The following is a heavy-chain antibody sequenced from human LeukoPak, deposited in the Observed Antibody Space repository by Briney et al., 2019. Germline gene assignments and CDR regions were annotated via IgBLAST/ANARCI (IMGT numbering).Heavy chain of an antibody. Sequence: GGSLRLSSAASGFTFSSSRMHWVRQAPGKGLVWVSRIKSDGSTTTYADSVKGRFTISRDNAKNTLYLQMNSLRAEDTAVYYCARMVDTHCDCWGQGTLVTVSS. CDR1: GFTFSSSR. CDR3: ARMVDTHCDC. CDR2: IKSDGSTT. J-gene: IGHJ4*02. D-gene: IGHD5-18*01. V-gene: IGHV3-74*01.